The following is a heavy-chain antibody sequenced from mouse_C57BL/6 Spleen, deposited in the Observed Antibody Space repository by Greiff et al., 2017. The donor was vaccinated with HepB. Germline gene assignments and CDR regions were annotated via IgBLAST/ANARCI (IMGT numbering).Heavy chain of an antibody. Sequence: QVQLQQPGAELVMPGASVKLSCKASGYTFTSYWIHWVKQRPGQGLEWIGEIDPSDSYTNYNQKFKGKSTLTVDKSSSTAYMQLSSLTSEDSAVYYCARGLERDYWGQGTTLTVSS. V-gene: IGHV1-69*01. J-gene: IGHJ2*01. CDR2: IDPSDSYT. CDR3: ARGLERDY. CDR1: GYTFTSYW.